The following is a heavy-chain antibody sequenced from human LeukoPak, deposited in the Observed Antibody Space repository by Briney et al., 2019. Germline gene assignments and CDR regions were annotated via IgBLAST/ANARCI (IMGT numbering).Heavy chain of an antibody. CDR3: ARDDLTGYSVY. Sequence: SVKLSCKASGGTFSSYAISWVRHAPGQGLEWMGGIIPIFGTANYAQKFQGRVTITADKSTSTAYMELSSLRSEDTAVYYCARDDLTGYSVYWGQGTLVTVSS. V-gene: IGHV1-69*06. CDR1: GGTFSSYA. CDR2: IIPIFGTA. D-gene: IGHD3-9*01. J-gene: IGHJ4*02.